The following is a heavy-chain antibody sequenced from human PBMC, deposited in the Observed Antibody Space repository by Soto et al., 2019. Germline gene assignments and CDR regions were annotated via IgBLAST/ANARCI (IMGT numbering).Heavy chain of an antibody. D-gene: IGHD2-15*01. CDR1: GYSFTTYW. J-gene: IGHJ4*01. V-gene: IGHV5-51*01. CDR3: ARSPRGNSIAPFDF. CDR2: IYPGDSEI. Sequence: GESLKISCQASGYSFTTYWIAWVRQTPGRGLEWMGIIYPGDSEIKYSPSFDGQVTFSVDKSTSTAYLQWIGLKTSDTGMYFCARSPRGNSIAPFDFWGQGSLVTVSS.